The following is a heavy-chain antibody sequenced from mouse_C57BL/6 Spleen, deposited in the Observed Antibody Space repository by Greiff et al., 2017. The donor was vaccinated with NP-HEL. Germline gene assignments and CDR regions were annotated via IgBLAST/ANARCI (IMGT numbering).Heavy chain of an antibody. J-gene: IGHJ4*01. Sequence: VQLQQSGAELVRPGASVTLSCKASGYTFTDYEMHWVKQTPVHGLEWIGAIDPETGGTAYNQKFKGKAILTADKSSSTAYMELRSLTSEDSAVYYCTRAYGNYIYAMDYWGQGTSVTVSS. CDR1: GYTFTDYE. CDR3: TRAYGNYIYAMDY. V-gene: IGHV1-15*01. D-gene: IGHD2-1*01. CDR2: IDPETGGT.